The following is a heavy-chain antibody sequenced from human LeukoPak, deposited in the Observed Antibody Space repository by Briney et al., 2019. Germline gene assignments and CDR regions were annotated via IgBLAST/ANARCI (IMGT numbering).Heavy chain of an antibody. V-gene: IGHV1-2*04. CDR2: INPNSGGT. CDR1: GYTFTRYY. J-gene: IGHJ4*02. CDR3: ARGSSPTTVTQPFDY. D-gene: IGHD4-17*01. Sequence: GASVKVSCKASGYTFTRYYMHWVRQAPGQGLEWMGWINPNSGGTNYAQKFQGWVTMTRDTSISTAYMELSRLRSDDPAVYYCARGSSPTTVTQPFDYWGQGTLVTVSS.